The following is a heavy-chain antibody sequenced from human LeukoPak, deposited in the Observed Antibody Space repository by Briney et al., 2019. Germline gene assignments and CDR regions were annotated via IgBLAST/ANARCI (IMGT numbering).Heavy chain of an antibody. CDR2: IHQHGSKE. Sequence: HPGGSLRLSCTTSGFNFRAYWMGWVRQAPGKGLEWVANIHQHGSKENYVDSVKGRFTISRDNSKNTLYLQMNSLRAEDTAVYYCARDGGPIPGYYDSSGYCDYWGQGTLVTVSS. D-gene: IGHD3-22*01. CDR3: ARDGGPIPGYYDSSGYCDY. J-gene: IGHJ4*02. CDR1: GFNFRAYW. V-gene: IGHV3-7*01.